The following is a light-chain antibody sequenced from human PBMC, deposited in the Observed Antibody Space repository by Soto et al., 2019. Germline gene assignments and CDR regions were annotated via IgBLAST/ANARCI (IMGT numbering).Light chain of an antibody. CDR3: QQRSNWPPIT. Sequence: EVVLTQSPATLSVSPGERATLSCRASQSVSIKLAWYQQKPGQAPRLLIYQTSIRAAGIPARFSGSGFGTDFTLTISSLEPEDAVVYYCQQRSNWPPITFGQGTRLEI. CDR1: QSVSIK. CDR2: QTS. V-gene: IGKV3-11*01. J-gene: IGKJ5*01.